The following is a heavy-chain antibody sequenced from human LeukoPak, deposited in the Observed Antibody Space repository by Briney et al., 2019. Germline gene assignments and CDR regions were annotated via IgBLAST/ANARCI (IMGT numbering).Heavy chain of an antibody. J-gene: IGHJ4*02. CDR1: GGSFSGYY. Sequence: SSETLSLTCAVYGGSFSGYYWSWIRQPPGKGLEWIGEINHSGSTNYNPSLKSRVTISVDTSKNQFSLKLSSVTAADTAVYYCARGTRAYSSSWYGYWGQGTLVTVSS. CDR3: ARGTRAYSSSWYGY. D-gene: IGHD6-13*01. CDR2: INHSGST. V-gene: IGHV4-34*01.